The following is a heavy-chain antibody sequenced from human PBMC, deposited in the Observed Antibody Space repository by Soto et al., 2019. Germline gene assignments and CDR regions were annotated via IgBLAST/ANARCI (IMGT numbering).Heavy chain of an antibody. V-gene: IGHV3-30*18. D-gene: IGHD4-17*01. CDR3: AKDRRTAVVTAADY. CDR1: GFTFSGCG. CDR2: ISYDGSNK. Sequence: QVQLVESGGGVVQSGRSLRLSCAASGFTFSGCGMHWVRQAPGKGLEWVAVISYDGSNKYYADSVKGRFTISRDNSKNTLYLQMNSLRAEDTAMYYCAKDRRTAVVTAADYWGQGTLVTVSS. J-gene: IGHJ4*02.